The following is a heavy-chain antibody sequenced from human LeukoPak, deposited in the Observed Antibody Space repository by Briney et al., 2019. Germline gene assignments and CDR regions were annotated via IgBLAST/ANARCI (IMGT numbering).Heavy chain of an antibody. Sequence: GGSLRLSCAASGFTFSSYAMHWVRQAPGKGQEYVSAISSNGGSTYYANSVKGRFTISRDNSKNTLYLQMGSLRAEDMAVYYCARSGSLDYWGQGTLVTVSS. CDR1: GFTFSSYA. CDR2: ISSNGGST. V-gene: IGHV3-64*01. J-gene: IGHJ4*02. D-gene: IGHD2-15*01. CDR3: ARSGSLDY.